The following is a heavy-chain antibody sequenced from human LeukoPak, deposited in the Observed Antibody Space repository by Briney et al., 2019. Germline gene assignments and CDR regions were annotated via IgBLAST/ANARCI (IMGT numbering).Heavy chain of an antibody. V-gene: IGHV4-34*01. CDR1: GGSFSGYY. Sequence: PSETLSLTCAVYGGSFSGYYWSWIRQPPGKGLEWIGEINHSGSTNYNPSLKSRVTISVDTSKNQFSLKLSSVTAADTAVYYCARGLGVRGVYYFDYWGQGTLVTVS. D-gene: IGHD3-10*01. CDR2: INHSGST. CDR3: ARGLGVRGVYYFDY. J-gene: IGHJ4*02.